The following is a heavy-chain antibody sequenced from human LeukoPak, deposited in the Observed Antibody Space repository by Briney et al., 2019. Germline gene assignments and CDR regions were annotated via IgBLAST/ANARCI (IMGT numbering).Heavy chain of an antibody. J-gene: IGHJ4*02. D-gene: IGHD3-22*01. CDR3: GRYDSSGYYSDY. V-gene: IGHV1-18*01. CDR1: GYTFTSYG. Sequence: ASVKVSCKASGYTFTSYGISWVRQAPGQGLEWMGWISAYNGNTNYAQKLQGRVTMTTDTSTSTAYMELRSLRSDDTAVYYCGRYDSSGYYSDYWGQGTLVTVSS. CDR2: ISAYNGNT.